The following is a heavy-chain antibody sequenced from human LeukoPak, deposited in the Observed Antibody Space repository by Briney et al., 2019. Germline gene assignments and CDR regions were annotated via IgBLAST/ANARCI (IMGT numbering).Heavy chain of an antibody. Sequence: SETLSLTCTVSGGSISIGAYYWSWIRQHPGKGLEWIGYIYYSGSTYYNPSLKSRVTISVDTSKNQFSLKLSSVTAADTAVYYCARWADYGDYGLSWYFDLWGRGTLVTVSS. CDR3: ARWADYGDYGLSWYFDL. D-gene: IGHD4-17*01. CDR1: GGSISIGAYY. CDR2: IYYSGST. J-gene: IGHJ2*01. V-gene: IGHV4-31*03.